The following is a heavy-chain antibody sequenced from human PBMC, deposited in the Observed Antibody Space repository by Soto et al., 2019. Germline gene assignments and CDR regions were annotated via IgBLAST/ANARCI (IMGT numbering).Heavy chain of an antibody. V-gene: IGHV1-69*13. CDR1: GGTFSSYA. D-gene: IGHD1-26*01. CDR2: IIPIFGTA. CDR3: ATTNGIVGATRYFDY. J-gene: IGHJ4*02. Sequence: ASVKVSCKASGGTFSSYAISWVRQAPGQGLEWMGGIIPIFGTANYAQKFQGRVTITADESTSTAYMELSSLRSEDTAVYYCATTNGIVGATRYFDYWGQGTLLTVSS.